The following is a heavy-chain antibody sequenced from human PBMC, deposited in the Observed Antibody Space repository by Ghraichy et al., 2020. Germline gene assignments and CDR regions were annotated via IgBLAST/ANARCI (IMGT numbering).Heavy chain of an antibody. Sequence: GGSLRLSCAASGFTFSSYSMNWVRQAPGKGLEWVSSISSSSSYIYYADSVKGRFTISRDNAKNSLYLQMNSLRAEDTAVYYCARGVDYGDYSVDDWGQGTMVTVSS. CDR1: GFTFSSYS. V-gene: IGHV3-21*01. CDR3: ARGVDYGDYSVDD. CDR2: ISSSSSYI. J-gene: IGHJ4*01. D-gene: IGHD4-17*01.